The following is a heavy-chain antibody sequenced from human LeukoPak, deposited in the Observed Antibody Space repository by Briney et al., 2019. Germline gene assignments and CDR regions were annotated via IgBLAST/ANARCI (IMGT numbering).Heavy chain of an antibody. Sequence: SSETLSLTCTVSGGSISSYYWSWIRQPPGKGLEWIGYIYYSGSTNYNPSLKSRVTISVDTSKNQFSLKLSSVTAADTAVYYCARRDSSGWNYFDYWGQGTLVTVSS. CDR1: GGSISSYY. CDR2: IYYSGST. D-gene: IGHD6-19*01. CDR3: ARRDSSGWNYFDY. V-gene: IGHV4-59*08. J-gene: IGHJ4*02.